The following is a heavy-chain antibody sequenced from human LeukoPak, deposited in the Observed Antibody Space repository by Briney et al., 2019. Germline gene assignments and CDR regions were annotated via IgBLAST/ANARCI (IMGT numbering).Heavy chain of an antibody. CDR1: GGSISSYY. Sequence: PSKTLSLTCTVSGGSISSYYWSWIRQPPGKGLEWIGYIYYSGSTNYNPSLKSRVTISVDTSKNQFSLKLSSVTAADTAVYYCASENYYYYGMDVWGQGTTVTVSS. CDR2: IYYSGST. D-gene: IGHD2/OR15-2a*01. CDR3: ASENYYYYGMDV. V-gene: IGHV4-59*08. J-gene: IGHJ6*02.